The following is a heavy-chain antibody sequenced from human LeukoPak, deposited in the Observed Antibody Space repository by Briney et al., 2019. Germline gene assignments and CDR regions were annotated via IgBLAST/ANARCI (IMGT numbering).Heavy chain of an antibody. V-gene: IGHV1-2*02. D-gene: IGHD6-19*01. CDR2: INPNSGGT. CDR3: AAFGGQWLVRSDVAFDV. J-gene: IGHJ3*01. CDR1: GYTFTDYY. Sequence: ASVKVSCKASGYTFTDYYMHWVRQAPGQGLEWMGWINPNSGGTNFAQKFQGRVTMTRDTSISTAYMELSSLRSDDTAVYYCAAFGGQWLVRSDVAFDVWGQGTMVTVSS.